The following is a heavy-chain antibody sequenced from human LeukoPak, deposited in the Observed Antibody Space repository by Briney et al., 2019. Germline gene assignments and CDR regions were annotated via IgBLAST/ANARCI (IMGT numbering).Heavy chain of an antibody. V-gene: IGHV3-23*01. J-gene: IGHJ4*02. CDR2: ISASGGST. D-gene: IGHD1-26*01. CDR3: VTEVSGSFPT. CDR1: GFTFSSYA. Sequence: GGSLRLSCAASGFTFSSYAMSWVRQAPGKGLEWVSAISASGGSTFYADSVKGRITISRDISKNTLYLHLNSLKSEDTAVYYCVTEVSGSFPTWGQGTLVTVSS.